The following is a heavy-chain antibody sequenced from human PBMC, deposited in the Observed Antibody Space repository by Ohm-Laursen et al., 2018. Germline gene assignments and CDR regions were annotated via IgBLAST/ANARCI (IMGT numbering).Heavy chain of an antibody. Sequence: FLRLSCSASGFTFSSYSMNWVRQAPGKGLEWVGRTRNKANSYTTEYAASVKGRFIISRDDSENSLYLQMNSLKSEDTAVYYCARMWIQPGSGGMDVWGQGTTVTVSS. V-gene: IGHV3-72*01. CDR2: TRNKANSYTT. D-gene: IGHD5-18*01. J-gene: IGHJ6*02. CDR3: ARMWIQPGSGGMDV. CDR1: GFTFSSYS.